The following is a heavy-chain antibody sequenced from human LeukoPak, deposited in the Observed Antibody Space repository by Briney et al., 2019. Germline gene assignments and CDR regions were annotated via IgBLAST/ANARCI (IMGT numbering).Heavy chain of an antibody. CDR1: GGSISSGGYY. D-gene: IGHD3-10*01. Sequence: SETLSLTCTVSGGSISSGGYYWSWIRQHPGKGLEWIGYIYYSGSTYYNPSLKSRVTISVDTSKNQLSLKLSSVTAADTAVYYCARVTRLLWFGELWPYFDYWGQGTLVTVSS. CDR3: ARVTRLLWFGELWPYFDY. V-gene: IGHV4-31*03. J-gene: IGHJ4*02. CDR2: IYYSGST.